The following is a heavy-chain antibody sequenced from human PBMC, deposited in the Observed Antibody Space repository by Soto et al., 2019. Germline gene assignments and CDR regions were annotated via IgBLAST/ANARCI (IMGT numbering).Heavy chain of an antibody. Sequence: EVQLVESGGGLVQPGGSLRLSCAASGFTLSGYWMHWVRQVPGKGLVWVSSISSSSSYIYYADSVKGRFTISRDNAKNSLYLQMNSLRAEDTAVYYCARDPAGATGTTSVNWFDPWGQGTLVTVSS. V-gene: IGHV3-21*01. CDR1: GFTLSGYW. CDR3: ARDPAGATGTTSVNWFDP. J-gene: IGHJ5*02. D-gene: IGHD1-7*01. CDR2: ISSSSSYI.